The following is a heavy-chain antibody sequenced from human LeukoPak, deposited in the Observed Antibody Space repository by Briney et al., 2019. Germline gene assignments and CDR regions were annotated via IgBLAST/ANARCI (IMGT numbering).Heavy chain of an antibody. CDR3: ARDLSSNWYIFYGMDV. J-gene: IGHJ6*02. V-gene: IGHV4-59*12. CDR2: LYHSGNI. CDR1: GGSISSYY. D-gene: IGHD6-13*01. Sequence: SETLSLTCTVSGGSISSYYWSWIRQPPGKGLEWIGSLYHSGNIYYNPSLKSRVTISVDTSKNQFSLKLASVTAEDTAVYYCARDLSSNWYIFYGMDVWGQGTTVTVSS.